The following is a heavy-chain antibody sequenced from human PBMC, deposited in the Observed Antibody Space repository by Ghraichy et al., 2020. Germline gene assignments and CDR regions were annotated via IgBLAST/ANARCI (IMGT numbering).Heavy chain of an antibody. D-gene: IGHD1-26*01. Sequence: GESLNISCAASGFTFSTYGMHWFRQAPGKGLEWVALISYDGNNKYYADSVKGRFTISRDNSKNTLYLQMNSLRAEETAVYYCATKSGSYNILGSYDYWGQGTLVTVSS. V-gene: IGHV3-30*03. J-gene: IGHJ4*02. CDR2: ISYDGNNK. CDR1: GFTFSTYG. CDR3: ATKSGSYNILGSYDY.